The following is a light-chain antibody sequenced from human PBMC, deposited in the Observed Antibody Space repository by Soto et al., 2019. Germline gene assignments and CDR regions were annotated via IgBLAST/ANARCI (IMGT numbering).Light chain of an antibody. CDR3: MQFAHFPRT. J-gene: IGKJ1*01. V-gene: IGKV2-24*01. Sequence: DVVLTQTPLSSPVTLGQPASISCRSSQSLVHGDGNTYLSWLQQRPGQPPRLLIYQVSNRFSGVQDRFSASGAGTDFTLKISRVEAEDVGVYYCMQFAHFPRTFGQGTKLEI. CDR2: QVS. CDR1: QSLVHGDGNTY.